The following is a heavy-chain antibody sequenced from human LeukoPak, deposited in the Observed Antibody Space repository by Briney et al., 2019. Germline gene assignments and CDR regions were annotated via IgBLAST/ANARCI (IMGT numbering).Heavy chain of an antibody. V-gene: IGHV4-30-2*01. J-gene: IGHJ6*02. CDR1: GGSISSGGYY. D-gene: IGHD3-22*01. CDR3: ARGERVTMIVVYGMDV. Sequence: SQTLSLTCTVSGGSISSGGYYWSWIRQPPGKGLEWIGYIYHSGSTNYNPSLKSRVTISVDTSKNQFSLKLSSVTAADTAVYYCARGERVTMIVVYGMDVWGQGTTVTVSS. CDR2: IYHSGST.